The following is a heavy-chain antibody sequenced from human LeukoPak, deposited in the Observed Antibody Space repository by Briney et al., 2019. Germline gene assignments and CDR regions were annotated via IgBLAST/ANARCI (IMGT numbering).Heavy chain of an antibody. Sequence: ASVKVSCKASGGTFSSYAISWVRQAPGQGLEWIGGIIPIFGTANYAQKFQCRVTITADESPCTAYMELCSLRLEDSAVSYSSRFVAATGWFDPWGQGTLVTVSS. CDR3: SRFVAATGWFDP. V-gene: IGHV1-69*13. CDR2: IIPIFGTA. CDR1: GGTFSSYA. D-gene: IGHD2-15*01. J-gene: IGHJ5*02.